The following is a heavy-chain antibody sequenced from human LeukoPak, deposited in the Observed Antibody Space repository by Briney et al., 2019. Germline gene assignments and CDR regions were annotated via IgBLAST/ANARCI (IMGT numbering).Heavy chain of an antibody. J-gene: IGHJ3*02. CDR3: ARELSRGDFDI. CDR2: ISSSSRYI. V-gene: IGHV3-21*01. Sequence: PGGSLRLSCAASGSTFSSYSKNWVRQAPGKGLEWVSSISSSSRYIYYADSVKGRFIISRDNAKNSLYLQMNSLRVEDTAVYYCARELSRGDFDIWGQGTMVTVSS. D-gene: IGHD3-10*01. CDR1: GSTFSSYS.